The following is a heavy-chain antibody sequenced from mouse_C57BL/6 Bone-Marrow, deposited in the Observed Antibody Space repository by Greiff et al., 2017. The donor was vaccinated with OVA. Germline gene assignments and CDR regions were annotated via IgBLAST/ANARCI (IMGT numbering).Heavy chain of an antibody. Sequence: QVQLQQPGAELVKPGASVKLSCKASGYTFTSYWMHWVKQRPGQGLEWIGMIHPNSGSTNYNEKFKSKATLTVDKSSSTAYMQLSSLTSEDSAVYYCAPEGLYDYDDYFDYWGQGTTLTVSS. V-gene: IGHV1-64*01. CDR3: APEGLYDYDDYFDY. CDR1: GYTFTSYW. CDR2: IHPNSGST. J-gene: IGHJ2*01. D-gene: IGHD2-4*01.